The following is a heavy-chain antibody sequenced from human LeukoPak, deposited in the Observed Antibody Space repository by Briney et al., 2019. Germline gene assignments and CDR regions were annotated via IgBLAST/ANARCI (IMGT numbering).Heavy chain of an antibody. J-gene: IGHJ5*02. Sequence: GGSLRLSCAASGFTFSNYWMNWVRQAPGKGLEWVATIKQDGSQKYYVDSVKGRSTISRDNAKNSLYLQVSNLRGEDTAVYYCARPPLGYCTGGSCSFDPWGQGTLVTVSS. D-gene: IGHD2-15*01. V-gene: IGHV3-7*01. CDR3: ARPPLGYCTGGSCSFDP. CDR2: IKQDGSQK. CDR1: GFTFSNYW.